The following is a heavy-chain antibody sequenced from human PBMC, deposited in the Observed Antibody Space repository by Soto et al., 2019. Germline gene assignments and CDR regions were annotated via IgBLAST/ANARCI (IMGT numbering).Heavy chain of an antibody. Sequence: KPSETLSRTCAVSGGSISSSNRWSWVRHPPGKGPERIGASYHSGSTNYNPSLKSRVTISVDKSKNQFCLKINSVTAADTAVCYCARVRTGYSSSSIDVWGQGTTVTVSS. J-gene: IGHJ6*02. CDR2: SYHSGST. CDR3: ARVRTGYSSSSIDV. V-gene: IGHV4-4*02. CDR1: GGSISSSNR. D-gene: IGHD6-6*01.